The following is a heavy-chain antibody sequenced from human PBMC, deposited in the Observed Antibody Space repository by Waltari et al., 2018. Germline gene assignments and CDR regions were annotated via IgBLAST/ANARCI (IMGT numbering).Heavy chain of an antibody. CDR1: GFTFSHSP. CDR2: IGGSGGTT. D-gene: IGHD1-7*01. Sequence: EVQLLESGGGLVQPGGSLRLSCAASGFTFSHSPVSWVRQAPGKGLEWVSAIGGSGGTTYFADSVKGRFTISRDNSKDTLYLQMNSLRAEDTAVYYCAKLSTTTSFLDYWGQGTLVTVSS. V-gene: IGHV3-23*01. J-gene: IGHJ4*02. CDR3: AKLSTTTSFLDY.